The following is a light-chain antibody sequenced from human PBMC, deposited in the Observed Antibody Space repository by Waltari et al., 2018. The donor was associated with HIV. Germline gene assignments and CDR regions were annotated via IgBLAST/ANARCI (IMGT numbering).Light chain of an antibody. CDR1: QSVLYSSNNKNY. CDR2: WAS. J-gene: IGKJ4*01. V-gene: IGKV4-1*01. Sequence: DIVMTQSPDSLVVSLGERATINCKSSQSVLYSSNNKNYIAWYQQKPGQPPKLLIYWASTRESGVPDRFSGSGSGTDFTLTISSLQAEDVAVYYCQQYYSTPLTFGGGTKVEIK. CDR3: QQYYSTPLT.